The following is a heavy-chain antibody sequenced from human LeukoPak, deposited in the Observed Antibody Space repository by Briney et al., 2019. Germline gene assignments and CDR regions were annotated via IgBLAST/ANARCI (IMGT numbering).Heavy chain of an antibody. CDR3: ASPPRLVQFGGDI. D-gene: IGHD6-25*01. J-gene: IGHJ3*02. V-gene: IGHV3-48*03. CDR1: GFTFSSYA. CDR2: ISSSGSTI. Sequence: GGSLRLSCAASGFTFSSYAMSWVRQAPGKGLEGVSYISSSGSTIYYADSVKGRFPISRDNAKNSLYLQMNSLRAEDTAVYYCASPPRLVQFGGDIWGQGTMVTVSS.